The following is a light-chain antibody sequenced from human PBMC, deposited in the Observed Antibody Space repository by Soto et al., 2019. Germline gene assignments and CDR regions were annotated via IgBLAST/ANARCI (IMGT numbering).Light chain of an antibody. V-gene: IGLV1-47*01. CDR2: RNN. Sequence: QSVLTQPPSASATPGQRVTISCSGSSSNIGSDFVFWYQQLPGTAPKLLIYRNNQRPSGVPDRFSGSKSGTSASLAISGLRSEDEADYYCAAWDHSLSGWMIDGGTKVTVL. CDR1: SSNIGSDF. J-gene: IGLJ3*02. CDR3: AAWDHSLSGWM.